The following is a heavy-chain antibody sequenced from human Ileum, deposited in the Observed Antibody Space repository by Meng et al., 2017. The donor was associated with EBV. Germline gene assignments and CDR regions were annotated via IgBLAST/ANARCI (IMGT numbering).Heavy chain of an antibody. CDR3: ARERGGGDRGIH. V-gene: IGHV4-34*11. Sequence: QVQLQQWGAGLLEPSETLSLTCAVYGGSFSGYYWTWIRQPPGKGLEWIGYMSYTGSTNYNSSLKSRVTISVDTSKNQFSLKLTSVTAADTAVYYCARERGGGDRGIHWGQGTLVTVSA. J-gene: IGHJ4*02. D-gene: IGHD2-21*02. CDR2: MSYTGST. CDR1: GGSFSGYY.